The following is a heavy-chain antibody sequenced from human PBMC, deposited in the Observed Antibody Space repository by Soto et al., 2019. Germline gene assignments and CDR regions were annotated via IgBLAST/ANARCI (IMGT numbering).Heavy chain of an antibody. V-gene: IGHV6-1*01. CDR1: GDSVSSNSSS. Sequence: SPTLSLTXAISGDSVSSNSSSWNWIRQSPSRGLEWLGRTYYRSKWYNDYAVSVKSRITINPDTSKNQFSLQLNSVTPEDTATYYCAHNRQQWLAQYFQHWGQGTLVTVSS. D-gene: IGHD6-19*01. CDR3: AHNRQQWLAQYFQH. CDR2: TYYRSKWYN. J-gene: IGHJ1*01.